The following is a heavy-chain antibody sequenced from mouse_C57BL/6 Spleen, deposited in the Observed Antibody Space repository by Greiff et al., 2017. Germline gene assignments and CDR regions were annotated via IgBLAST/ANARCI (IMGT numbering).Heavy chain of an antibody. Sequence: EVKLVESGGGLVQPGGSLSLSCAASGFTFTDYYMSWVRQPPGKALEWLGFIRNKANGYTTEYSASVKGRFTISRDNSQSILYLQMNALRAEDSATYYCARYTGGYAMDDWGQGTSVTVSS. CDR1: GFTFTDYY. J-gene: IGHJ4*01. V-gene: IGHV7-3*01. CDR3: ARYTGGYAMDD. CDR2: IRNKANGYTT.